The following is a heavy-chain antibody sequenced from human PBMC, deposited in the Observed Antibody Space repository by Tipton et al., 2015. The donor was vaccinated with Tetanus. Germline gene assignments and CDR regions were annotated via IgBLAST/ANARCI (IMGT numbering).Heavy chain of an antibody. J-gene: IGHJ3*02. CDR3: ARDLVGATYDAFDI. D-gene: IGHD1-26*01. CDR1: GFTFSSYA. Sequence: SLRLSCAASGFTFSSYAMHWVRQAPGKGLEWVAVISYDGSNKYYADSVKGRFTISRDNAKNSLYLQMNSLRAEDTAVYYCARDLVGATYDAFDIWGQGTMVTVSS. CDR2: ISYDGSNK. V-gene: IGHV3-30*04.